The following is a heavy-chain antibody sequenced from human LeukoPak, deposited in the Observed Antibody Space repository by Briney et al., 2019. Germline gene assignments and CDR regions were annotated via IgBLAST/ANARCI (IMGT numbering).Heavy chain of an antibody. CDR1: GGSFSGYY. J-gene: IGHJ5*02. CDR3: AGAPVCSSTSCHNWFDP. Sequence: SETLSLTCAVYGGSFSGYYWSWTRQPPGKGLEWIGEINHSGSTNYNPSLKSRVTISVDTSKNQFSLKLSSVTAADTAVYYCAGAPVCSSTSCHNWFDPWGQGTLVTVSS. CDR2: INHSGST. D-gene: IGHD2-2*01. V-gene: IGHV4-34*01.